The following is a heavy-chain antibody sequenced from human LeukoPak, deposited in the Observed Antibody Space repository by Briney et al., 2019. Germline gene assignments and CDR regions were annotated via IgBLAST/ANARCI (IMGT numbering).Heavy chain of an antibody. D-gene: IGHD3-22*01. Sequence: ASVKVSCKASGYTFTSYYMHWVRQAPGQGLEWMGIINPSGGSTSYAQKFQGRVTMTRDMSTSTVYMELSSLRSEDTAVYYCAREHYYDSSGYPYAFDIWGQGTMVTVSS. CDR3: AREHYYDSSGYPYAFDI. J-gene: IGHJ3*02. CDR2: INPSGGST. CDR1: GYTFTSYY. V-gene: IGHV1-46*01.